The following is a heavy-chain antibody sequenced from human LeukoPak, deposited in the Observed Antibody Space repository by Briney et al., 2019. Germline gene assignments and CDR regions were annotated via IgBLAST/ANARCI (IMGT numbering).Heavy chain of an antibody. Sequence: GGSLRLSCAASGFTFSTYAMHWVRQAPGKGLEWVAVISYDGTDNYYADSVKGRFTISRDNSKNTLYLQMNSLRTEDTAVYYCAKHQYSSGWFLNYWGQGTLVTVSS. CDR1: GFTFSTYA. V-gene: IGHV3-30*04. D-gene: IGHD6-19*01. CDR2: ISYDGTDN. CDR3: AKHQYSSGWFLNY. J-gene: IGHJ4*02.